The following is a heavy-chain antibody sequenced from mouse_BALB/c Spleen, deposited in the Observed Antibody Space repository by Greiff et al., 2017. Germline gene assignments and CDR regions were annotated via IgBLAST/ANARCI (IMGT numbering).Heavy chain of an antibody. CDR1: GYTFTDYE. J-gene: IGHJ4*01. D-gene: IGHD3-2*02. CDR2: IDPETGGT. V-gene: IGHV1-15*01. CDR3: TRRLSPYAMDY. Sequence: QVHVKQSGAELVRPGASVTLSCKASGYTFTDYEMHWVKQTPVHGLEWIGAIDPETGGTAYNQKFKGKATLTADKSSSTAYMELRSLTSEDSAVYYCTRRLSPYAMDYWGQGTSVTVSS.